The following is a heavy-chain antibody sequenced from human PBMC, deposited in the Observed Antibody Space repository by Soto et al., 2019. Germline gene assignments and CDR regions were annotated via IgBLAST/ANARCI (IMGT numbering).Heavy chain of an antibody. CDR2: IYFNGNT. D-gene: IGHD3-16*01. V-gene: IGHV4-59*01. CDR3: ASVTFGGVVLAH. J-gene: IGHJ4*02. Sequence: SETLSLTCSVSADSFSKYYWTWIRQPPGGGLEWIGYIYFNGNTNYNPSLKGRVTISIDTSKKQFSLNLSSVTAADTAVYYCASVTFGGVVLAHWGQGTLVTVSS. CDR1: ADSFSKYY.